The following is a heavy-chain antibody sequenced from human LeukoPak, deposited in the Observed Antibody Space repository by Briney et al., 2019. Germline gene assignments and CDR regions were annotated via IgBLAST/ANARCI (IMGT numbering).Heavy chain of an antibody. J-gene: IGHJ4*02. CDR1: GFTFSGDL. Sequence: GGSLRLSCAASGFTFSGDLMHWVRHAPGKGLVWVSLINTDGRTTRYADSVKGRFTISRDNAMKTLYLQMNRLRAEDTAVYYCARDLAGSIDYWGQGTLVTVSS. CDR2: INTDGRTT. D-gene: IGHD6-19*01. CDR3: ARDLAGSIDY. V-gene: IGHV3-74*01.